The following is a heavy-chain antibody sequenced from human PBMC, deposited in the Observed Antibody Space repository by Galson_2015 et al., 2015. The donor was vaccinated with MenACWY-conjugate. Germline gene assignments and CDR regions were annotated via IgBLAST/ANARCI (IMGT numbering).Heavy chain of an antibody. V-gene: IGHV3-21*01. Sequence: SLRLSCAASGFTFSSYSMNWVRQAPGKGLEWVSSISSSSSYIYYADSVKGRFTISRDNAKNSLYLQMNSLRAEDTAVYYCARERYNWNYGAFDIWCQGTMFTVSS. J-gene: IGHJ3*02. CDR3: ARERYNWNYGAFDI. CDR2: ISSSSSYI. CDR1: GFTFSSYS. D-gene: IGHD1-7*01.